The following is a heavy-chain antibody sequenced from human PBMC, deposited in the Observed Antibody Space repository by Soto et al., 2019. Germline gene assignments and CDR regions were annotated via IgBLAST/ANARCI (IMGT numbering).Heavy chain of an antibody. CDR1: GGSISSSSYY. D-gene: IGHD6-13*01. V-gene: IGHV4-39*01. J-gene: IGHJ4*02. CDR3: AVAAAGKTTFDY. Sequence: QLQLQESGPGLVKPSETLSLTCTVSGGSISSSSYYWGWIRQPPGKGLEWIGSIYYSGSTYYNPSLKSRVTISVDTSKNQFSLKLSSVTAADTAVYYCAVAAAGKTTFDYWGQGTLFTVSS. CDR2: IYYSGST.